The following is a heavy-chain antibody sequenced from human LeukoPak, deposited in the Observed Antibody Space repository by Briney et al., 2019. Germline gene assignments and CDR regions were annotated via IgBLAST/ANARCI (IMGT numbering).Heavy chain of an antibody. CDR3: ARAVGGDGSGSL. CDR1: GGLMRSSSYY. CDR2: IYYSGST. D-gene: IGHD3-10*01. Sequence: PSETLSLTCTVSGGLMRSSSYYWGWIRQPPGKGLEWIGNIYYSGSTYYSPSLKSRVTISIDTSTNHFSLKLSSVTAADTAVYYCARAVGGDGSGSLWGPGTLVTVSS. J-gene: IGHJ4*02. V-gene: IGHV4-39*02.